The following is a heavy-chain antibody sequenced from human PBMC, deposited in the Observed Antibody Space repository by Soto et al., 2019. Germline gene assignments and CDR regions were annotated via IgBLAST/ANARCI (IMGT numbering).Heavy chain of an antibody. CDR1: GFTFSSCA. J-gene: IGHJ6*02. V-gene: IGHV3-30-3*01. D-gene: IGHD6-13*01. CDR2: ISYDRSNK. CDR3: ARSYSISWYSWSDYYYAMDV. Sequence: QVQLVESGGGVVQPGRSLRLSCAASGFTFSSCAMHWVRQAPGKGLEWVAVISYDRSNKYYADSVKGRFTISRDNSKNTLYLQMNSLRADDTAVYYCARSYSISWYSWSDYYYAMDVWGQGTTVTVSS.